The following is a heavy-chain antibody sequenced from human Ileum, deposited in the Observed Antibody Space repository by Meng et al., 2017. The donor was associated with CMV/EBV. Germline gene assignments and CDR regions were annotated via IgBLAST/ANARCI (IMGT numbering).Heavy chain of an antibody. V-gene: IGHV4-30-4*01. D-gene: IGHD1-1*01. CDR1: GAFISSCNCC. Sequence: VTGAFISSCNCCWSYNRRPPGKDLEWIVYINDSGYSYYNPSLKSRVTMSIDTSKNQLSLKLTSVTAADTAVYYCARYYDNYKNWFDPWGQGTLVTVSS. J-gene: IGHJ5*02. CDR2: INDSGYS. CDR3: ARYYDNYKNWFDP.